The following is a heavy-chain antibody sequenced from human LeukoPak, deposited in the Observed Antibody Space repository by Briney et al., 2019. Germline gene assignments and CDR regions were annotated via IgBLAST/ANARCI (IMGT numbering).Heavy chain of an antibody. V-gene: IGHV3-21*01. CDR3: ASVGNYYYGSGSYYNFDY. D-gene: IGHD3-10*01. J-gene: IGHJ4*02. CDR2: ISSSSSYI. CDR1: GFTFSSYS. Sequence: RGSLRLSCAASGFTFSSYSMNWVRQAPGKGLEWVSSISSSSSYIYYADSVKGRFTISRDNAKNSLYLQMNSLRAEDTAVYYCASVGNYYYGSGSYYNFDYWGQGTLVTVSS.